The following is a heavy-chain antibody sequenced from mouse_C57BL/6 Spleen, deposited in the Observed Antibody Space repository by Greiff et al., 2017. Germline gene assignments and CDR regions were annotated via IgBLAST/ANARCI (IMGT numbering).Heavy chain of an antibody. CDR3: ARGDYYGSSYYWYFDD. CDR2: INPNYGTT. Sequence: VQLQQSGPELVKPGASVKISCKASGYSFTDYNMNWVKQSNGKSLEWIGVINPNYGTTSYNQKFKGKATLTVDQSSSTAYMQLHSLTSVDSAVYYCARGDYYGSSYYWYFDDWGTGTTVTVSS. V-gene: IGHV1-39*01. CDR1: GYSFTDYN. J-gene: IGHJ1*03. D-gene: IGHD1-1*01.